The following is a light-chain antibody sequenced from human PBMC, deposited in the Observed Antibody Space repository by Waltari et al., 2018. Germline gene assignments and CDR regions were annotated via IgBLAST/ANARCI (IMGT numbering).Light chain of an antibody. Sequence: DIVMTQSPDSLAVTLGESAVTNCKASQSVFHTNDKNYLDWNQQKPGPPPKLLIYWASTRDSGVPDRFSGSGSGTDLPLAISSLQPEDVAVYVCQQYYSSPNTFGQGTKVEIK. CDR2: WAS. J-gene: IGKJ2*01. CDR1: QSVFHTNDKNY. CDR3: QQYYSSPNT. V-gene: IGKV4-1*01.